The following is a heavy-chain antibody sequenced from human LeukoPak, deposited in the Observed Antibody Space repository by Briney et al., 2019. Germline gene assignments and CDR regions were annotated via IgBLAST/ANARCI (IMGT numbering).Heavy chain of an antibody. J-gene: IGHJ4*02. CDR1: GFTVSSNY. V-gene: IGHV3-66*01. D-gene: IGHD6-19*01. CDR3: ARSGVAGTLDY. Sequence: GGSLRLSCAVFGFTVSSNYMNWVRQAPGKGLEWVSVVYSGGSTYYADSVKGRFTISRDNSKNTLYLQMNSLRVEDTGVYYCARSGVAGTLDYWGQGTLVAVSS. CDR2: VYSGGST.